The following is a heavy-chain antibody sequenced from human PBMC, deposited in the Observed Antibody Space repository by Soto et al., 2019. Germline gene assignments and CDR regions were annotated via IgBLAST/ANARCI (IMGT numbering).Heavy chain of an antibody. CDR2: ISSSSIYI. Sequence: GGSLRLSCAASGFTFSSYSINWVRQAPWKGLEWVSSISSSSIYIYYADSVKGRFTISRDNAKNSLYLQMNSLRAEDTAVYYCGKDYAALRYFDWSPIDYGGRGTLVAVSS. CDR1: GFTFSSYS. D-gene: IGHD3-9*01. CDR3: GKDYAALRYFDWSPIDY. V-gene: IGHV3-21*01. J-gene: IGHJ4*02.